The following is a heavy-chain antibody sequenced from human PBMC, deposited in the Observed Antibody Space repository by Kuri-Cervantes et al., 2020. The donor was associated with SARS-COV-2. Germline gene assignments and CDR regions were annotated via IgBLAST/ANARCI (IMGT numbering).Heavy chain of an antibody. CDR1: GYTFTGYY. D-gene: IGHD2-15*01. V-gene: IGHV1-46*01. J-gene: IGHJ4*02. Sequence: ASVKVSCKASGYTFTGYYMHWVRQAPGQGLEWMGIINPSGGSTSYAQKFQGRVTMTRDTSTSTVYMELSSQRSEDTAVYYCAIYCSGGSCYGDYFDYWGQGTLVTVSS. CDR2: INPSGGST. CDR3: AIYCSGGSCYGDYFDY.